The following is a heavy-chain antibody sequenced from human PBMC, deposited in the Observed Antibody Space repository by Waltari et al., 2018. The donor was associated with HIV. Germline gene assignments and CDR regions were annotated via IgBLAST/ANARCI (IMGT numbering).Heavy chain of an antibody. CDR1: GFIFSNAW. CDR3: TTDNMIIVALDY. V-gene: IGHV3-15*01. Sequence: EVQLVASGGGLVKPGGSLRVSCAASGFIFSNAWMNWVRQAPGKGLEWVGRIKRKSDGGTADYAAPVKGRFTISRDDSKNVLYLQMNSLKTEDTAVYYCTTDNMIIVALDYWGQGTLLTVSS. D-gene: IGHD5-12*01. CDR2: IKRKSDGGTA. J-gene: IGHJ4*02.